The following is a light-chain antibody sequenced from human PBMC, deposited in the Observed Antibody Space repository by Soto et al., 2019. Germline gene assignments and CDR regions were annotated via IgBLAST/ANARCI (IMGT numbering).Light chain of an antibody. V-gene: IGKV1-39*01. CDR3: QQSFSPLWT. CDR2: AAS. CDR1: QSISNY. Sequence: DIQMTQSPSSLSASVGDRVTITCRASQSISNYLNWYQQKPGKAPKLLIYAASSMQSGVPSRFSGSGSETDFTLXXSSLQPDDSATYYCQQSFSPLWTFGQGTKVEV. J-gene: IGKJ1*01.